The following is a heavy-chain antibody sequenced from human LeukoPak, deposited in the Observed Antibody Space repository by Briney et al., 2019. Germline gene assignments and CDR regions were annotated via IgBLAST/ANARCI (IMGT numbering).Heavy chain of an antibody. J-gene: IGHJ4*02. V-gene: IGHV4-34*01. CDR2: IYYSGST. CDR1: GGSFSGHY. CDR3: ARVPVEYYYDSSGYSRRNDY. D-gene: IGHD3-22*01. Sequence: SETLSLTCAVYGGSFSGHYWGWIRQPPGKGLEWIGSIYYSGSTYYNPSLKSRVTISVDTSKNQFSLKLSSVTAADTAVYYCARVPVEYYYDSSGYSRRNDYWGQGTLVTVSS.